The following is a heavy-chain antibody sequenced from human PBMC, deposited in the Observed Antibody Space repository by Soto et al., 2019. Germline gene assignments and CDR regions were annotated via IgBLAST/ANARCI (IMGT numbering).Heavy chain of an antibody. V-gene: IGHV4-31*03. J-gene: IGHJ4*02. CDR2: RYYSEST. D-gene: IGHD2-15*01. CDR3: ARTKCSGGSCYSWSLDY. Sequence: PSETLSLTCTVSGGSISSGGYYWSWIRQHPGKGLEWIGHRYYSESTYYNPSLKSRVSISLDTSKIQFSLKLSFVTAADTAMYYCARTKCSGGSCYSWSLDYWGQGTPVTVSS. CDR1: GGSISSGGYY.